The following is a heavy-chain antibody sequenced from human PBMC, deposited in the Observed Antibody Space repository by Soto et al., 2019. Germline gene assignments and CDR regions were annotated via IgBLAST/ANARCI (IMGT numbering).Heavy chain of an antibody. V-gene: IGHV4-34*01. CDR3: ARTERTYYVFWGGRRSKNDAFDI. Sequence: PSETLSLTCAVYGGSFSGYYWSWIRQPPGKGLEWIGEINHSGSTNYNPSLKSRVTISVDTSKNQFSLKLSSVTAADTAVYYCARTERTYYVFWGGRRSKNDAFDIWGQGTMVTVSS. CDR1: GGSFSGYY. CDR2: INHSGST. D-gene: IGHD3-3*01. J-gene: IGHJ3*02.